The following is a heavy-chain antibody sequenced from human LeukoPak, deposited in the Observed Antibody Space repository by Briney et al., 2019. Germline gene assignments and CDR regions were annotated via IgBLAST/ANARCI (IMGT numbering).Heavy chain of an antibody. D-gene: IGHD5-18*01. Sequence: GGSLRLSCAASGFTFSSYGMHWVRQAPGKGLEWVAVISYDGSNKYYADSVKGRFTISRDNSKNTLYLQMNSLRAEDTAVYYCAKAPPWIQHGDPLVYWGQGTLVTVSS. CDR1: GFTFSSYG. V-gene: IGHV3-30*18. J-gene: IGHJ4*02. CDR2: ISYDGSNK. CDR3: AKAPPWIQHGDPLVY.